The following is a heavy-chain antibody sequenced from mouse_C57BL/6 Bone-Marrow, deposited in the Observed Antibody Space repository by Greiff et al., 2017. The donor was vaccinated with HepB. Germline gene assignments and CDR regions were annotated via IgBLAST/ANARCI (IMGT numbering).Heavy chain of an antibody. Sequence: VQLQQSGAELVRPGASVKLSCTASGFNIKDYYMHWVKQRPEQGLEWIGKIDPEDGDNEYAPKFQGKVTMTADTSSNTAYLQLSSLTSEDAAVYYCTFITTVVAGGYWGQGTTLTVSS. CDR2: IDPEDGDN. CDR3: TFITTVVAGGY. CDR1: GFNIKDYY. D-gene: IGHD1-1*01. V-gene: IGHV14-1*01. J-gene: IGHJ2*01.